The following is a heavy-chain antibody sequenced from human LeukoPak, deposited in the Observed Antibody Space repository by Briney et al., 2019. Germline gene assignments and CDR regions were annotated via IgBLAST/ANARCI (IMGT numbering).Heavy chain of an antibody. CDR1: GFTFSSYA. V-gene: IGHV3-23*01. CDR2: ISGSGGST. CDR3: AKVDDVVVAAALFDY. D-gene: IGHD2-15*01. J-gene: IGHJ4*02. Sequence: GGSLRLSCAASGFTFSSYAMSWVRQAPGKGLEWVSAISGSGGSTYYADSVKGRFTISRDNSKNTLYLQMNSLRAEDTAVYYCAKVDDVVVAAALFDYWGQGTLVTVSS.